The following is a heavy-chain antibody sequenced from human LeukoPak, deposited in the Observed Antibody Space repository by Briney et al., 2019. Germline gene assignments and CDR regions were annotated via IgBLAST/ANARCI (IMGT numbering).Heavy chain of an antibody. D-gene: IGHD4-23*01. CDR2: IYSGGST. CDR1: GFTVSSNY. Sequence: GGSLRLSCAASGFTVSSNYMSWVRQAPGKGLEWVSVIYSGGSTYYADSVKGRFTISRDNSKNTLYLQMNSLRAEDTAAYYCAGTTVVNNYFDYWGQGTLVTVSS. J-gene: IGHJ4*02. CDR3: AGTTVVNNYFDY. V-gene: IGHV3-66*01.